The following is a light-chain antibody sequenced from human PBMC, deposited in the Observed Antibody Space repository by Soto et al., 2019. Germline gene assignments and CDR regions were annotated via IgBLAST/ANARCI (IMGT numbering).Light chain of an antibody. V-gene: IGKV3-15*01. J-gene: IGKJ1*01. CDR2: GPS. CDR1: RGVSSN. Sequence: EIVMTQSPATLSVSPGERATPSCRASRGVSSNLAWYQQKPGQAPRLLIFGPSTRATGIPARFSGSGSGTEFTLTISSLQSEDFAVYYCQQYNNWPRGTFGQGTKVEIK. CDR3: QQYNNWPRGT.